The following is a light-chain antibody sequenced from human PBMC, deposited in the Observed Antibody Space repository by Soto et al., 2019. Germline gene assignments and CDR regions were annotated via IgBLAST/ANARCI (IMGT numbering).Light chain of an antibody. J-gene: IGKJ2*01. CDR3: QQYGSSPYT. V-gene: IGKV3-20*01. CDR1: QSVSSSY. Sequence: EIVLTQSPGTLSLSPGERATLSCRASQSVSSSYLAWHQQKPGQAPRLLIYDASSRATGIPDRFSGSGSGTDFTITISRLEPEDFAVYYCQQYGSSPYTFGQGTKLEIK. CDR2: DAS.